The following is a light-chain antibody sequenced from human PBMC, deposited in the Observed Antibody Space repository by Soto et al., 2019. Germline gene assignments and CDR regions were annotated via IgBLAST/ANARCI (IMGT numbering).Light chain of an antibody. CDR3: QQFYDLPIT. J-gene: IGKJ5*01. CDR2: DAS. CDR1: QDISDV. Sequence: DIQMTHSASALSASVGDRVTITCQASQDISDVLNWYQQQPGKAPKVLIYDASKLQTGVPSRFSGRGSGKDFTFTISSLQPDDSGTYYCQQFYDLPITFGQGTRLEIK. V-gene: IGKV1-33*01.